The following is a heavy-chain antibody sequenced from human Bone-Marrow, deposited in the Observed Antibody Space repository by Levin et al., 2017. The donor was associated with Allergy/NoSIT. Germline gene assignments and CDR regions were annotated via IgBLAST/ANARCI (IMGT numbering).Heavy chain of an antibody. J-gene: IGHJ6*02. CDR1: GFTLSDYY. D-gene: IGHD6-13*01. Sequence: AGGSLRLSCAASGFTLSDYYMSWIRQAPGKGLEWVSYISSSGTSIYYADSVKGRFTVSRDNAENSLFLQMNSLRADDTAVYYCAGVAAAVVYFYAMDVWGQGTTVTVSS. V-gene: IGHV3-11*01. CDR2: ISSSGTSI. CDR3: AGVAAAVVYFYAMDV.